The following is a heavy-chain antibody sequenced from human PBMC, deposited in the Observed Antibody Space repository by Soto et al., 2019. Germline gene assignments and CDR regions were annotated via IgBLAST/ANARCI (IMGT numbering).Heavy chain of an antibody. V-gene: IGHV1-69*01. Sequence: QVQLVQSGAEVKKPGSSVKVSCKASGGTFSSYSINWVRQAPGQGLEWMGEIIPIFGTANYAQKFQGRVTIAADEATSTAYMELSSLRSEDTAVYYCARDGGRHSGGIDYWGQGTLVTVSS. J-gene: IGHJ4*02. CDR2: IIPIFGTA. CDR1: GGTFSSYS. CDR3: ARDGGRHSGGIDY. D-gene: IGHD1-26*01.